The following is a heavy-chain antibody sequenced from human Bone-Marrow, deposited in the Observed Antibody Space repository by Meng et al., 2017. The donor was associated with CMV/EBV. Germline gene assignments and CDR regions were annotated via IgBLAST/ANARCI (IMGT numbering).Heavy chain of an antibody. CDR1: GFTFSSYS. CDR3: AREDWGSIDY. Sequence: GGSLRLSCAASGFTFSSYSMHWVRQAPGKGLEYVSVISSNGGSKYYADSVKGRFTISRDNAKNSLYLQMNSLRAEDTAVYYCAREDWGSIDYWGQGTLVTVSS. V-gene: IGHV3-64*02. D-gene: IGHD3/OR15-3a*01. CDR2: ISSNGGSK. J-gene: IGHJ4*02.